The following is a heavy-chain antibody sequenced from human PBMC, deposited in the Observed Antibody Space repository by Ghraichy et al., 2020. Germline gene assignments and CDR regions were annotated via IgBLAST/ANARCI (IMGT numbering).Heavy chain of an antibody. V-gene: IGHV3-33*01. J-gene: IGHJ3*02. CDR1: GLTFRTYG. Sequence: GGSLRLSCAASGLTFRTYGMHWVRQAPGKGLEWVALIWNDGSDQSYADSVEGRFTISRDNSKNTLYLQMNSLRVEDTAVYYCARGPWLTGQVTSLDIWGQGTMITVSS. CDR2: IWNDGSDQ. CDR3: ARGPWLTGQVTSLDI. D-gene: IGHD3-9*01.